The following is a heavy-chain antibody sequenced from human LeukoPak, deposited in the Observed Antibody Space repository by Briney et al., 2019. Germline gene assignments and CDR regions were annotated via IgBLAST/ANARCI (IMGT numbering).Heavy chain of an antibody. CDR3: ARGGDVVVIATFDY. J-gene: IGHJ4*02. D-gene: IGHD2-21*01. CDR2: ISYDGSNK. CDR1: GFTFSSYA. V-gene: IGHV3-30-3*01. Sequence: GGSLRLSCAASGFTFSSYAMHWVRQAPGKGLEWVAVISYDGSNKYYADSVKGRFTISRDNSKNTLYLQMNSLRAEDTAVYYCARGGDVVVIATFDYWGQGTLVTVSS.